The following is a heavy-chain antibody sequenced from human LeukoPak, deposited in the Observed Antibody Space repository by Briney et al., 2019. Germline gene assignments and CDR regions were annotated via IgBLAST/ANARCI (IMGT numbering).Heavy chain of an antibody. J-gene: IGHJ6*03. CDR3: AREIPDITSGPYYYMDV. D-gene: IGHD3-3*01. Sequence: GGSLRLSCAASGFTFSSYAMHWVRQAPGKGLEWVAVISNDGSNKNYADSVKGRFTISRDNSKNTLYLQMNSLRAEDTAVYYCAREIPDITSGPYYYMDVWGKGTTVTVSS. CDR1: GFTFSSYA. V-gene: IGHV3-30-3*01. CDR2: ISNDGSNK.